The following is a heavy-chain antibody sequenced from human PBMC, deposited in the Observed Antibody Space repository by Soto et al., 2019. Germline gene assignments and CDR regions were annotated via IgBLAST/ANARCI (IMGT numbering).Heavy chain of an antibody. CDR3: AKDQASGQGSLDS. CDR2: ISYDGSNK. V-gene: IGHV3-30*18. D-gene: IGHD3-10*01. J-gene: IGHJ4*02. Sequence: GGSLRLSCAASGFTFSRHGMHWVRQAPDKGLEWVALISYDGSNKYYADSVKGRFTISRDNSKNTLYLQMNSLRPDDTAVYYFAKDQASGQGSLDSCGQGTLVTVSS. CDR1: GFTFSRHG.